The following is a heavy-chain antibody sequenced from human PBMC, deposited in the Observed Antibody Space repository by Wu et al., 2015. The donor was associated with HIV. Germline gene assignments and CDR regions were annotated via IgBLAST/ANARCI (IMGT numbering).Heavy chain of an antibody. Sequence: QVQLVQSGAEVKKPGSSVKVSCKASGGTFSSNAISWVRQAPEQGLEWMGWINPKSGGTDYAQKFQGRVTMTRDSSISTAYMELSRLTSDDTAVYYCAISAFDIWGQGTLVTVSS. CDR1: GGTFSSNA. J-gene: IGHJ3*02. V-gene: IGHV1-2*02. CDR3: AISAFDI. CDR2: INPKSGGT.